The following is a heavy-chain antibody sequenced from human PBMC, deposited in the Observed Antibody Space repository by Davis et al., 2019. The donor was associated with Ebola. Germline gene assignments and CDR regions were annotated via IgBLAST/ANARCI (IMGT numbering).Heavy chain of an antibody. CDR1: GFIFSSYG. Sequence: PGGSLRLSCAASGFIFSSYGIYWVRQAPGKGLEWVTLIRHDGSKKYYAESVKGRFTISRDNAKNSVWLQMNSLRAEDTAVYYCVREAYSSSWNDGEGYFDHWGQGTLVTVSS. D-gene: IGHD6-13*01. J-gene: IGHJ4*02. CDR3: VREAYSSSWNDGEGYFDH. V-gene: IGHV3-30*02. CDR2: IRHDGSKK.